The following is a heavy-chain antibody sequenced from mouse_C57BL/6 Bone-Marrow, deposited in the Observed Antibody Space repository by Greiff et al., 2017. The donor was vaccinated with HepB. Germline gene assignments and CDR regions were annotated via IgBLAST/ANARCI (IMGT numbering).Heavy chain of an antibody. D-gene: IGHD1-1*01. CDR3: ARSPITTVVANWYFYV. CDR2: IWSGGST. J-gene: IGHJ1*03. CDR1: GFSLTSYG. Sequence: VKLMESGPGLVQPSQSLSITCTVSGFSLTSYGVHWVRQSPGKGLEWLGVIWSGGSTDYNAAFISRLSISKDNSKSQVFFKMNSLQADDTAIYYCARSPITTVVANWYFYVWGTGTTVTVSS. V-gene: IGHV2-2*01.